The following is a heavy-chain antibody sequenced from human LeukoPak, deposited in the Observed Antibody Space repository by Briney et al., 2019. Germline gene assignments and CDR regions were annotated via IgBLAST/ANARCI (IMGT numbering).Heavy chain of an antibody. D-gene: IGHD4-17*01. CDR3: ARVMTTVTIYFDY. J-gene: IGHJ4*02. CDR2: INPNSGGT. V-gene: IGHV1-2*02. CDR1: GYTFTGYY. Sequence: ASVKVSCKASGYTFTGYYMHWVRQAPGQGLEWMGWINPNSGGTNYARKFQGRVTMTRDTSISTAYMELSRLRSDDTAVYYCARVMTTVTIYFDYWGQGTLVTVSS.